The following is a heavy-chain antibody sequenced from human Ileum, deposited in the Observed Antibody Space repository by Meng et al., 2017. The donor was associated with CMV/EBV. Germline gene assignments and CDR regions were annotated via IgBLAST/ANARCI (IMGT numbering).Heavy chain of an antibody. V-gene: IGHV3-74*01. J-gene: IGHJ4*02. CDR2: IKSDGSGI. D-gene: IGHD1-14*01. CDR1: GFSFSNYW. Sequence: GGSLRLSCAASGFSFSNYWMHWVRQAPGKGLQWVSRIKSDGSGISYADSVKGRFTISRDNAKNTLYLQMNSLGAEDTAVYYCTRDEPDYWGQGTLVTVS. CDR3: TRDEPDY.